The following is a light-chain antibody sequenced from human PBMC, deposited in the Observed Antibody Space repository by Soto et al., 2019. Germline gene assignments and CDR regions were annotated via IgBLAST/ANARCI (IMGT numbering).Light chain of an antibody. Sequence: QSALTQPPSASGSPGQSLTISCTGTSSDVGFYNFVSWYQQRPGKAPKLVIYEVTKRPSGVPDRFSGSKSGSTAPLTVSGLQADDEAEYYCASYAGTKLFVFGSGTKVTVL. CDR1: SSDVGFYNF. CDR2: EVT. J-gene: IGLJ1*01. V-gene: IGLV2-8*01. CDR3: ASYAGTKLFV.